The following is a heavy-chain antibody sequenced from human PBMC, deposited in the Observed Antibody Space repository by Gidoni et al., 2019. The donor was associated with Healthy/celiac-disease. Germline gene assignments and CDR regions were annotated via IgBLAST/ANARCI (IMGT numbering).Heavy chain of an antibody. Sequence: EVQLVESGGGLVQPGGSLRLSCAASGFTVSSNYMSWVRQAPGKGLEWASVIYSGGSTYYADSVKGRFTISRDNSKNTLYLQMNSLRAEDTAVYYCARERLGYGDYQDYWGQGTLVTVSS. J-gene: IGHJ4*02. CDR3: ARERLGYGDYQDY. CDR1: GFTVSSNY. CDR2: IYSGGST. V-gene: IGHV3-66*01. D-gene: IGHD4-17*01.